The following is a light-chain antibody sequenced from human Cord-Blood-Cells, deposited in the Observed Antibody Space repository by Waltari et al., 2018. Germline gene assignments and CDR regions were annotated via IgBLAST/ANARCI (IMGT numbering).Light chain of an antibody. Sequence: EIVLTQSPATLSLSPGESATLSCRASQSVSSYLAWYQQKPGQAPRLLIYDASNRATGIPARFSGSGSGTDFTLTISSREPEDFAVYYCQQRSNWPRSTFGGGTKVEIK. CDR2: DAS. CDR1: QSVSSY. CDR3: QQRSNWPRST. V-gene: IGKV3-11*01. J-gene: IGKJ4*01.